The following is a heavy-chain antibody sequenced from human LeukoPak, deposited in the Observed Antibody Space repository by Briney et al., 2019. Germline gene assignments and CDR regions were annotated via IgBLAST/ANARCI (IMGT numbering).Heavy chain of an antibody. J-gene: IGHJ4*02. CDR1: GGSISSSSYY. Sequence: PSETLSLTCTVSGGSISSSSYYWGWIRQPPGKGLEWIGSIYYSGSTYYNPSLKSRVTISVDTSKNRFSLKLSSVTAADTAVYYCAGHHPRNTVDFWGQGTLVTVSS. D-gene: IGHD2/OR15-2a*01. CDR3: AGHHPRNTVDF. CDR2: IYYSGST. V-gene: IGHV4-39*01.